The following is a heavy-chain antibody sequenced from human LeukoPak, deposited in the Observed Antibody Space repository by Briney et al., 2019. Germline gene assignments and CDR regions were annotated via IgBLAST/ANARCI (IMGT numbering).Heavy chain of an antibody. D-gene: IGHD2-2*01. CDR1: GHSFTNHW. CDR2: IYPGDSDT. CDR3: AIGYCSSTSCYELDY. V-gene: IGHV5-51*01. Sequence: GESLKISCKASGHSFTNHWIGWVRQMPGIGLEWVGIIYPGDSDTRYSPSLQGQVTISADKSISTAYLQWSSLKASDTAMYYCAIGYCSSTSCYELDYWGQGTLVTVSS. J-gene: IGHJ4*02.